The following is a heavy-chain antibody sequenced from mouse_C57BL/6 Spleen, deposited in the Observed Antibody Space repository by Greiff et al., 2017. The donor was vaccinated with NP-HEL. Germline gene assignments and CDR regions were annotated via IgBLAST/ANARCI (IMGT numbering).Heavy chain of an antibody. Sequence: QVQLQQPGAELVKPGASVKMSCKASGYTFTSYWITWVKQRPGQGLEWIGDIYPGSGSTNYNEKFKSKATLTVDTSSSTANMQLSSLTSEDSAGYYCARWGDYYAMDYWGQGTSVTVSS. CDR3: ARWGDYYAMDY. J-gene: IGHJ4*01. CDR2: IYPGSGST. V-gene: IGHV1-55*01. CDR1: GYTFTSYW. D-gene: IGHD2-13*01.